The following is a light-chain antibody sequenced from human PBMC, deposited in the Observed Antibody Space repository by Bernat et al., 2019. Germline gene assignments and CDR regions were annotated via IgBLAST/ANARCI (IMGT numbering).Light chain of an antibody. CDR3: SSYTTSNTWV. CDR2: EVN. CDR1: SSDVGGYNY. V-gene: IGLV2-8*01. J-gene: IGLJ3*02. Sequence: QSALTQPPSASGSPGQSVTISCTGTSSDVGGYNYVSWYQQHPGKAPKLIIYEVNKRPSGVPARFSGSKSGNTASLTVSGLQAEDEAVYSCSSYTTSNTWVFGGGSKLTVL.